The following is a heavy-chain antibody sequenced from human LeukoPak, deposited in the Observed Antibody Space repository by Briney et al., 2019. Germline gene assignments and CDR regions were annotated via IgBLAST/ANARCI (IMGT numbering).Heavy chain of an antibody. CDR2: IYYSGST. V-gene: IGHV4-59*01. J-gene: IGHJ6*03. Sequence: SETLSLTCTVFGGSISSYYWSWIRQPPGKGLEWIGYIYYSGSTNYNPSLKSRVTISVDTSKNQFSLKLSSVTAADTAVYYCARALYCSSTSCSRRYYYMDVWGKGTTVTVSS. D-gene: IGHD2-2*01. CDR3: ARALYCSSTSCSRRYYYMDV. CDR1: GGSISSYY.